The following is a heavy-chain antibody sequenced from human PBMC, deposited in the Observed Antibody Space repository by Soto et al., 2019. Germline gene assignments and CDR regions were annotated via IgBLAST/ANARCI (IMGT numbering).Heavy chain of an antibody. CDR1: GGSISSSSYY. Sequence: PSETLSLTCTVSGGSISSSSYYWGWIRQPPGKGLEWIGSIYYSGSTYYNPSLKSRVTISVDTSKNQFSLKLSSVTAADTAVYYCARDDPGGRHHFDYWGQGTLVTVS. D-gene: IGHD2-15*01. V-gene: IGHV4-39*02. J-gene: IGHJ4*02. CDR3: ARDDPGGRHHFDY. CDR2: IYYSGST.